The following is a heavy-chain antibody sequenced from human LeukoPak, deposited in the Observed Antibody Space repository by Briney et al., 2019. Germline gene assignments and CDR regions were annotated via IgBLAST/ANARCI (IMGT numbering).Heavy chain of an antibody. V-gene: IGHV3-7*01. CDR3: GRFGYVAGVNL. J-gene: IGHJ4*02. CDR2: INPGGTES. D-gene: IGHD4-23*01. Sequence: GGSLRLSCAASGFSLSTYWVTWVRQAPGTGLEWVANINPGGTESYYVEPVKGRFTISRDNAKNLVYLQMNSLRAEDSAVYHCGRFGYVAGVNLWGQGTLVTVSS. CDR1: GFSLSTYW.